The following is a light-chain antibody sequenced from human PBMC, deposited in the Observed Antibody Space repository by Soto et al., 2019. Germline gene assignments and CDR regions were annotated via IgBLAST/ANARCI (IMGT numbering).Light chain of an antibody. J-gene: IGKJ4*01. CDR3: HQYGTSPLT. V-gene: IGKV3-20*01. Sequence: EIVLTQSPGTLSLSPGERATLSCRASQSVSSNSLAWYQQKPGQAPRLLISGASSRDIGTPDRFSGSGSGTDFTLTISTLEPEDFAVYYCHQYGTSPLTFGGGTKVEIK. CDR1: QSVSSNS. CDR2: GAS.